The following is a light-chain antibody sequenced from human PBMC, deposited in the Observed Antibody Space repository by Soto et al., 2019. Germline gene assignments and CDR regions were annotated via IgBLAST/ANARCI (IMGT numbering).Light chain of an antibody. V-gene: IGKV3-11*01. CDR2: DAS. CDR3: QHSSTWPVT. Sequence: EIVLTQSPATLSLSPGERATLSCRASQSVSTYLAWYQQKPGQAPRLLIYDASSRATGIPARFSGSGSGTEFTLTSSSLEPVDFAVYYWQHSSTWPVTFGQGTRVEIK. CDR1: QSVSTY. J-gene: IGKJ1*01.